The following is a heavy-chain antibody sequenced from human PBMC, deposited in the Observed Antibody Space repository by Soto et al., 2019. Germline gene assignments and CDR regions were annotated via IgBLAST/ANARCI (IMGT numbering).Heavy chain of an antibody. J-gene: IGHJ4*02. CDR1: GFTFSSYA. CDR3: ARERNRYNSSLDYFDY. Sequence: GGSLRLSCAASGFTFSSYAMHWVRQAPGKGLEWVAVISYDGSNKYYADSVKGRFTISRDNSKNTLYLQMNSLRAEDTAVYYCARERNRYNSSLDYFDYWGQGTLVTVS. V-gene: IGHV3-30-3*01. CDR2: ISYDGSNK. D-gene: IGHD6-13*01.